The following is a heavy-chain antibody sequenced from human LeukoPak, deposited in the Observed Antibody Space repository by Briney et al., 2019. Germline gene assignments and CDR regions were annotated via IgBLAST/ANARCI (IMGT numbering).Heavy chain of an antibody. J-gene: IGHJ6*02. CDR1: GFTISNYN. CDR3: ASDSPYYGMDV. Sequence: GGSLRLSCAASGFTISNYNMDWVRQVPGKGLLWVSRINSDGSATIYADSVRGRFTISRDNAKNTLYLQMSGLRVEDTAVYHCASDSPYYGMDVWGQGTTVTVSS. V-gene: IGHV3-74*01. CDR2: INSDGSAT.